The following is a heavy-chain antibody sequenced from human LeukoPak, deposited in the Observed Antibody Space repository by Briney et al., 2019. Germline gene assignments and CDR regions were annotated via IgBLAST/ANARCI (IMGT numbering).Heavy chain of an antibody. CDR2: IRYDGSNK. CDR3: AKDVRGGY. V-gene: IGHV3-30*02. D-gene: IGHD3-10*02. Sequence: PGGSLRLSCGASGFTLSNYGMLWVRQAAGKGLEWVAFIRYDGSNKYYADSVKGRFTISRDNSKNPLCLQMNSLRAEDTAVYYCAKDVRGGYWGQGTLVTVSS. CDR1: GFTLSNYG. J-gene: IGHJ4*02.